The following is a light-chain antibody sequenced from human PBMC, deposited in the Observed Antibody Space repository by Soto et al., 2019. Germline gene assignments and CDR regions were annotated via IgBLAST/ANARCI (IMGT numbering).Light chain of an antibody. CDR2: ETS. V-gene: IGKV3-11*01. J-gene: IGKJ2*01. CDR3: RVRSDWPPFEYT. CDR1: QSVDTM. Sequence: EIVLTQSPATLSLSAGERVTLSCRSSQSVDTMVAWYQQQVGRTPRLLIYETSSRATGVPARFSGSGSGTDFTLTISRLEPEDFAIYFFRVRSDWPPFEYTFGQGTKLEVK.